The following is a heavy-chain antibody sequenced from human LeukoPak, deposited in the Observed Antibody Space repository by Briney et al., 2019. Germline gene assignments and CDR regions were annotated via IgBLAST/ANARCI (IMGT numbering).Heavy chain of an antibody. CDR1: GGTFSSYA. CDR3: ASYLYCSSTSCYKADYYYYGMDV. D-gene: IGHD2-2*01. J-gene: IGHJ6*02. Sequence: SVKVSCKASGGTFSSYAISWVRQAPGQGLEWMGGIIPIFGTANYAQKFQGRVTITADESTSTAYMELSSLRSEDTAVYYCASYLYCSSTSCYKADYYYYGMDVWGQGTTVTVSS. V-gene: IGHV1-69*13. CDR2: IIPIFGTA.